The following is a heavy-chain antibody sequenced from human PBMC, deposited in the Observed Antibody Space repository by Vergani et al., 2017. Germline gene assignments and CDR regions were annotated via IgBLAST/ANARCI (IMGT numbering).Heavy chain of an antibody. D-gene: IGHD6-13*01. CDR3: AKSPQEGSSSWDGWAFDY. CDR1: GFTFSNYA. V-gene: IGHV3-23*04. Sequence: VQLVESGGGLVQPGGSLRLSCAASGFTFSNYAMSWVRQAPGKGLEWVSGISGSGGSTYYADSAKGRFTISRDKSKNTLYLQMNSLRAEDTAVYYCAKSPQEGSSSWDGWAFDYWGQGTLVTVSS. J-gene: IGHJ4*02. CDR2: ISGSGGST.